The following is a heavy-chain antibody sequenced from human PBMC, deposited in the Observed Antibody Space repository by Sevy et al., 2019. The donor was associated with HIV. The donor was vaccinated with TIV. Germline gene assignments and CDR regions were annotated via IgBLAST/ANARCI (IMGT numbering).Heavy chain of an antibody. CDR2: ISATGGST. CDR3: AKEVLTYYSVPGSYLAGAFDI. J-gene: IGHJ3*02. V-gene: IGHV3-23*01. D-gene: IGHD3-10*01. Sequence: GGSLRLSCEVAGFSFSDYGMTWVRQAPGKGLEWVSSISATGGSTYYADFVDGRFTVSRDNSKNTVYLYMDGLRAEDTAVYYCAKEVLTYYSVPGSYLAGAFDIWGQGTMVTVSS. CDR1: GFSFSDYG.